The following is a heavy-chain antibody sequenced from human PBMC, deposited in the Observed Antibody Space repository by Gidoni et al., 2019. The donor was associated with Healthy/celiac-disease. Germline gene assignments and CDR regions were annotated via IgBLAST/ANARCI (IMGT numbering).Heavy chain of an antibody. V-gene: IGHV3-15*01. CDR3: TTDGIVGATLLYY. J-gene: IGHJ4*02. CDR2: IKSKTDGGTT. CDR1: GFTFSNAW. D-gene: IGHD1-26*01. Sequence: EVQLVESGGGLVKPGGSLRLSCAASGFTFSNAWMSWVRQAPGKGLEWVGRIKSKTDGGTTDYAAPVKGRFTISRDDSKNTLYLQMNSLKTEDTAVYYCTTDGIVGATLLYYWGQGTLVTVSS.